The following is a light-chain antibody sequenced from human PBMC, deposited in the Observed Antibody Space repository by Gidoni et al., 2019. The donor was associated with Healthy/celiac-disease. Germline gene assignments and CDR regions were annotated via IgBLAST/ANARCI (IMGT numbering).Light chain of an antibody. CDR2: GAS. V-gene: IGKV3-20*01. CDR3: QQYGSSLSWT. J-gene: IGKJ1*01. Sequence: EIVLTHSPGTLSLSPGESATLSCRASQSVSSSYLAWYQQKPGQAPRLLSYGASSRATGIPDRFSGSGSGTEVTLTISRLEPEDFAVYYCQQYGSSLSWTFGQGTKVEIK. CDR1: QSVSSSY.